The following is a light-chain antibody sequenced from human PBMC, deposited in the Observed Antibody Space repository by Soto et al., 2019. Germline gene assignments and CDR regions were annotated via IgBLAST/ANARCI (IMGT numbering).Light chain of an antibody. CDR1: QSVSSY. CDR3: QQRSNWPPLT. Sequence: EIVLTQSPATLSLSPGERATLSCRASQSVSSYLAWYQQKPGQAPRLLIYDASNMATGIPARFIGSVSGTDFTLTISSLEPEDFAVYYCQQRSNWPPLTFGGGTKVEIK. CDR2: DAS. V-gene: IGKV3-11*01. J-gene: IGKJ4*01.